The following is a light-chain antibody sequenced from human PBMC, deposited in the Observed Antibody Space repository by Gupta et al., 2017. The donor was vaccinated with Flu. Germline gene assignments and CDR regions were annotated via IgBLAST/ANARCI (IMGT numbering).Light chain of an antibody. CDR2: EVI. Sequence: QSITTSWHGTSSDVGRYNYVSWDQQHPCNAPKLILVEVISRPSRVSNRFTGSKSGNTAALTIAGLQAEDEALYYCSSYTGSSTLFGGGTKLTVL. CDR3: SSYTGSSTL. J-gene: IGLJ2*01. V-gene: IGLV2-14*01. CDR1: SSDVGRYNY.